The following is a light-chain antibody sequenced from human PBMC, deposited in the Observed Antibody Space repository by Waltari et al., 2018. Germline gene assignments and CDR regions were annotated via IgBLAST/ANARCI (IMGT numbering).Light chain of an antibody. CDR2: AAS. CDR1: QSISIN. Sequence: EIAMTQSPVTLSVSPGDTATLSCRASQSISINLAWYQQKPGQAPRLLIHAASTRASGIPARLSGSGAGTEFTLTISSLQSEDFADYYCQQYDNWPPWTFGQGTKVEI. V-gene: IGKV3-15*01. CDR3: QQYDNWPPWT. J-gene: IGKJ1*01.